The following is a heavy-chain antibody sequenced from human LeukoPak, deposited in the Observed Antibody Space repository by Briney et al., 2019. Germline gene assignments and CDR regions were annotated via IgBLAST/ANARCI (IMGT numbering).Heavy chain of an antibody. CDR1: GFSFSSYW. V-gene: IGHV3-7*04. CDR3: AREVRASGYDRIDY. D-gene: IGHD5-12*01. Sequence: GGSLRLSCAASGFSFSSYWMTWVRQAPGKGLERVANINQDGSEKYSVDSVKGRFTISRDNAKNSLFLQMNSLRAEDSAVYYCAREVRASGYDRIDYWGQGTLVTVSS. J-gene: IGHJ4*02. CDR2: INQDGSEK.